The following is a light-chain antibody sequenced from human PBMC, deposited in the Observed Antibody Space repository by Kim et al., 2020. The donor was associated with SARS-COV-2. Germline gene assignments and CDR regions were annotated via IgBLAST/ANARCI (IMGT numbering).Light chain of an antibody. J-gene: IGLJ3*02. CDR1: SLRSYY. V-gene: IGLV3-19*01. Sequence: SSELTQDPAVSVALGQTVRITCQGDSLRSYYASWYQQKPEQAPVLVIYGKNNRPSGIPDRFSGSSSGNTASLTITGAQAEDEADYYCNSRDSSGNHLRVF. CDR2: GKN. CDR3: NSRDSSGNHLRV.